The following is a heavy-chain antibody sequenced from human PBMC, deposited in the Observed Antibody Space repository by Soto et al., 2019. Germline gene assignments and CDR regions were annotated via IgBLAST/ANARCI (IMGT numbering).Heavy chain of an antibody. Sequence: SETLSLTCTVSGNSISRGAYYGIWLRQHTVKGLEWIGYISNSGRTYYNPSLKSRLTISLDTSENQFSLKLSSVTAADTAVYYCARYKSNYYYGMHVSGQGTTVT. CDR1: GNSISRGAYY. CDR3: ARYKSNYYYGMHV. D-gene: IGHD1-20*01. J-gene: IGHJ6*02. CDR2: ISNSGRT. V-gene: IGHV4-31*03.